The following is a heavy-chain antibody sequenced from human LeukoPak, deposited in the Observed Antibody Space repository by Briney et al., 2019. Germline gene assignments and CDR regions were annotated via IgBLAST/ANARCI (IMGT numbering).Heavy chain of an antibody. CDR2: INPNSGGT. J-gene: IGHJ4*02. D-gene: IGHD2-15*01. CDR3: ARGDYCSGGSCYGYYFDY. Sequence: ASVKVSCKASGYTFTGYYMHWVRQAPGQGLEWMGWINPNSGGTNYAQKFQGWVTMTRDTSISTAYMELSRLRSDDTVVYYCARGDYCSGGSCYGYYFDYWGQGTLVTVSS. V-gene: IGHV1-2*04. CDR1: GYTFTGYY.